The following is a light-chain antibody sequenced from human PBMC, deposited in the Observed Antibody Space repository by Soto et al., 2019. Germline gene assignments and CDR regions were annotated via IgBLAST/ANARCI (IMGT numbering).Light chain of an antibody. Sequence: DIQMTQSPSTLSASVEDRVTITCRASQSIVDLLAWYQQKPGEAPKLLIYKASYLESGVPSRFSGSGSGTEFTLTISSLQPEDLATYYCQHYSAFSVTFGQGTKVDIK. CDR3: QHYSAFSVT. V-gene: IGKV1-5*03. CDR2: KAS. J-gene: IGKJ1*01. CDR1: QSIVDL.